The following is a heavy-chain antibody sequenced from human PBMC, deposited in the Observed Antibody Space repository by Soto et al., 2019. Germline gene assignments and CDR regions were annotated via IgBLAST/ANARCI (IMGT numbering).Heavy chain of an antibody. CDR2: INHSGST. CDR3: ARGPRVVFSYSSSWYVDY. CDR1: GGSFSGYY. J-gene: IGHJ4*02. V-gene: IGHV4-34*01. Sequence: SETLSLTCAVYGGSFSGYYWSWIRQPPGKGLEWIGEINHSGSTNYNPSLKSRVTISVDTSKNQFSLKLSSVTAADTAVYYCARGPRVVFSYSSSWYVDYWGQGTLFTVSS. D-gene: IGHD6-13*01.